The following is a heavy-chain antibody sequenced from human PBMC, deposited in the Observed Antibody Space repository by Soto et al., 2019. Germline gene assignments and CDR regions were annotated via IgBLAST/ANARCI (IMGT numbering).Heavy chain of an antibody. CDR1: GGSFSGYY. CDR3: ARAFKRGIVVVPAAMGYFQH. V-gene: IGHV4-34*01. J-gene: IGHJ1*01. CDR2: INHSGST. Sequence: NPSETLSLTCAVYGGSFSGYYWSWIRQPPGKGLEWIGEINHSGSTNYNPSLKSRVTISVDTSKNQFSLKLSSVTAEDTAVYYCARAFKRGIVVVPAAMGYFQHWGQGTLVTVSS. D-gene: IGHD2-2*01.